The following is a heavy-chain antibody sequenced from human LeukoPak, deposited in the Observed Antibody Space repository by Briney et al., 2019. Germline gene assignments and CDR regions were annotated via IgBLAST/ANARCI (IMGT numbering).Heavy chain of an antibody. CDR2: IYSGGST. D-gene: IGHD4-23*01. V-gene: IGHV3-66*01. CDR1: KFTVSSKY. J-gene: IGHJ4*02. Sequence: SGGSLRLSCAASKFTVSSKYMSWVRQAPGKGLEWVSVIYSGGSTHYADSVKDRFTISRDNSKNTLYLQMNSLRAEDTAVYYCASLYYGGNNFDYWGQGTLVTVSS. CDR3: ASLYYGGNNFDY.